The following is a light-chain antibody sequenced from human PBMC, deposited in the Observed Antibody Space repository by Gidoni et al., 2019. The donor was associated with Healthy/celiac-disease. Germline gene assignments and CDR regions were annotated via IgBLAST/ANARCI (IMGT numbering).Light chain of an antibody. J-gene: IGKJ3*01. Sequence: DIQLTQSPSSLSASVGDRVTITCQASPDISNYLNWYQPKPGKAPKLLIYDASNLDTGVPSRFSGSGSGTDFTFTISSLQPEDIATYYCQQYDNLLFTFGPGTKVDIK. V-gene: IGKV1-33*01. CDR3: QQYDNLLFT. CDR2: DAS. CDR1: PDISNY.